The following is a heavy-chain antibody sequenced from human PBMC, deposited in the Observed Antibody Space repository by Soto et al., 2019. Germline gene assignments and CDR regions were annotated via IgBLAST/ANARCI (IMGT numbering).Heavy chain of an antibody. Sequence: QVQLVQSGAEVRKPGSSVKVSCKSSGESFSDFAISWVRQAPGKGLEWRGGIIPVSGTPNYAQRFQGRVLITADVSTKTAYMDLTNLRYEDTAVYYCAITPGGSHHALYLMDVWGQGTTVTVSS. J-gene: IGHJ6*02. CDR1: GESFSDFA. CDR3: AITPGGSHHALYLMDV. D-gene: IGHD3-10*01. V-gene: IGHV1-69*19. CDR2: IIPVSGTP.